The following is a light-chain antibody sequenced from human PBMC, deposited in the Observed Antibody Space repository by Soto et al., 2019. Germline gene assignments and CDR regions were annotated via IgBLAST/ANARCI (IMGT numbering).Light chain of an antibody. V-gene: IGLV2-11*01. CDR3: SSYAGAHTF. Sequence: QSALTQPRSVSGSPGQSVTISCTGTSSDIGAYNFVSWHQQHPGKAPKLMIYDVTARPSGVPDRFSGSKSGTTASLTLSGLHGEDEADYYCSSYAGAHTFFGGGTKLTV. J-gene: IGLJ2*01. CDR2: DVT. CDR1: SSDIGAYNF.